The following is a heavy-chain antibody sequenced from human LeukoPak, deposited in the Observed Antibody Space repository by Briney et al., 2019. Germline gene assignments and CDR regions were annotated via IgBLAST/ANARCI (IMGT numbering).Heavy chain of an antibody. Sequence: GGSLRLSCAASGFTFSSCGMHWVRQAPGKGLEWVAFIRYDGSNKYYADSVKGRFTISRDNSKNTLYLQMNSLRAEDTAVYYCAKIPSPLEQWLVNWGQGTLVTVSS. CDR3: AKIPSPLEQWLVN. D-gene: IGHD6-19*01. CDR1: GFTFSSCG. V-gene: IGHV3-30*02. J-gene: IGHJ4*02. CDR2: IRYDGSNK.